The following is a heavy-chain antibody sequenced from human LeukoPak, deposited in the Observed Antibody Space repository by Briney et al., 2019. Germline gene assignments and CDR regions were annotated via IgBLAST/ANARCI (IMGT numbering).Heavy chain of an antibody. CDR3: AKDLAHWYFDL. CDR2: ISGSGGST. V-gene: IGHV3-23*01. Sequence: GGSLRLSCAASGFTFSSFAMSWVRQAPGKGLEWVSAISGSGGSTYYADFVKGRFTISRDNSKNTLYLQMNSLRAEDTAVYYCAKDLAHWYFDLWGRGTLVTVSS. CDR1: GFTFSSFA. J-gene: IGHJ2*01.